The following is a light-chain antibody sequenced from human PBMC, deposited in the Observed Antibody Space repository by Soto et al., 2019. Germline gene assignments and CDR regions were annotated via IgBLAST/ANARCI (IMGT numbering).Light chain of an antibody. J-gene: IGKJ4*01. Sequence: EIVLTQSPATLSLSPGERATLSCRASQSVSSYLAWYQQKPGQAPRLLIYDASNRATGIPARFSGSGSGTDFTLTISSLEPEGFAVYYCQQRSNWHFGGGTKVEIK. V-gene: IGKV3-11*01. CDR3: QQRSNWH. CDR2: DAS. CDR1: QSVSSY.